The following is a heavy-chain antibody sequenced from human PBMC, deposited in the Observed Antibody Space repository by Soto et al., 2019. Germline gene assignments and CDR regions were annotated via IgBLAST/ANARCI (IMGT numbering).Heavy chain of an antibody. V-gene: IGHV3-74*01. D-gene: IGHD6-13*01. CDR2: INSDGSST. CDR1: GFAFSSYW. CDR3: ARGWYSSSWPFDY. J-gene: IGHJ4*02. Sequence: GGPLILLCAASGFAFSSYWMHGVRQSPGKGLVWVSRINSDGSSTSYADSMKGRFTISRGNAKNTLYLQMNSLRAEDTAVYYCARGWYSSSWPFDYWGQGTLVTVSS.